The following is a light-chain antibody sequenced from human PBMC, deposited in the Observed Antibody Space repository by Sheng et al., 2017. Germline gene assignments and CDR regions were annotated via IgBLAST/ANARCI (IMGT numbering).Light chain of an antibody. CDR2: AAT. Sequence: DIQVTQSPSSLSASVGDRVTITCRASQGISTWLVWYQQKPGRAPSLLIYAATSLQSGVPPRFSGSGSGTDFTLTINNLQPEDFATYYCQQTYSTVWAFGQGTKV. CDR1: QGISTW. CDR3: QQTYSTVWA. J-gene: IGKJ1*01. V-gene: IGKV1-39*01.